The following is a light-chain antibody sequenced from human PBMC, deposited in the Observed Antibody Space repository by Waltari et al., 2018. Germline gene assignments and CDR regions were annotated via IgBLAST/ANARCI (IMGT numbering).Light chain of an antibody. J-gene: IGKJ2*03. CDR3: QHGYGTPYS. CDR1: ENVNNY. CDR2: KAS. V-gene: IGKV1-39*01. Sequence: DIQRTQSPSSLSASVGDRVTITCRASENVNNYLNWYQQKPGKAPKLLIYKASTLQSGVPSRFSGSGSGTDYTFTISSLQSEDVATYYCQHGYGTPYSFGQGTKVEIK.